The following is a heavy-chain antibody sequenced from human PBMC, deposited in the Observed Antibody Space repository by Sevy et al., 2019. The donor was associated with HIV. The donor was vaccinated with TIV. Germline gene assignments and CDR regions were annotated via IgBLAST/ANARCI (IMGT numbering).Heavy chain of an antibody. CDR1: GFTFSNAW. V-gene: IGHV3-15*01. Sequence: GGSLRLSCAASGFTFSNAWMSWVRQAPGKGLEWVGRIKSKTDGGTTDYAEPVKGRFTISRDDSKNTLYLQMNSLKTEDTDVYYCTTVIGSGTDLGGYFEYWGQGTLVTVSS. J-gene: IGHJ4*02. CDR3: TTVIGSGTDLGGYFEY. CDR2: IKSKTDGGTT. D-gene: IGHD3-10*01.